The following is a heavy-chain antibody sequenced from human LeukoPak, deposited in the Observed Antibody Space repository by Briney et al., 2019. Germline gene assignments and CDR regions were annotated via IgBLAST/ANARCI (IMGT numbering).Heavy chain of an antibody. CDR1: GYTFTSYG. CDR3: ARDLGVLRFLEWLSSPDAFDI. J-gene: IGHJ3*02. Sequence: GASVKVSCKGSGYTFTSYGISWVRQAPGQGLEWMGWISAYNGNTNYAQKLQGRVTMTTDTSTSTAYMELRSLRSDDTAVYYCARDLGVLRFLEWLSSPDAFDIWGQGTMVTVSS. V-gene: IGHV1-18*01. D-gene: IGHD3-3*01. CDR2: ISAYNGNT.